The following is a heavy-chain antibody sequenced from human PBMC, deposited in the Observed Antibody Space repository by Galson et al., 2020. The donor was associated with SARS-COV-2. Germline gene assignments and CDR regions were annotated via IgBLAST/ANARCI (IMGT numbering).Heavy chain of an antibody. CDR2: IWYEGSNK. J-gene: IGHJ4*02. CDR1: GFTFSSYG. CDR3: AKDRGIGVAGTLYYFDY. Sequence: QAGGSMRLSCAASGFTFSSYGMHWDRQAPGKGLEWVAVIWYEGSNKYYADSVKGRFTISRDNSKNTLYLQMNSLRAEDTAVYYCAKDRGIGVAGTLYYFDYWGQGTLVTVSS. D-gene: IGHD6-19*01. V-gene: IGHV3-33*06.